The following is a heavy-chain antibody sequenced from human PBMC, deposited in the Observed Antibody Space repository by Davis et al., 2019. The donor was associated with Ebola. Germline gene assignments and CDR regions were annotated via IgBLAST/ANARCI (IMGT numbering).Heavy chain of an antibody. CDR1: GGSFSGYY. CDR2: INHSGST. CDR3: ARDGGYDFWSGYYYYYYYGMDV. Sequence: SETLSLTCAVSGGSFSGYYWSWIRQPPGKGLEWIGEINHSGSTNYNPSLKSRVTISVDTSKNQFSLKLSSVTAADTAVYYCARDGGYDFWSGYYYYYYYGMDVWGQGTTVTVSS. V-gene: IGHV4-34*01. J-gene: IGHJ6*02. D-gene: IGHD3-3*01.